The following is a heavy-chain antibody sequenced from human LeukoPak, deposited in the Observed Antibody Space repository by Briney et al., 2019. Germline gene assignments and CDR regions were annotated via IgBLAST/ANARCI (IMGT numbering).Heavy chain of an antibody. J-gene: IGHJ6*02. D-gene: IGHD3-3*01. CDR2: IKQDGSEK. CDR3: ARGQRKDFWSGYYTPYYYYGMDV. V-gene: IGHV3-7*03. Sequence: GGSLRLSCAASGFTFSSYWMSWVRQAPGKGLEWVANIKQDGSEKYYVDSVKGRFTISRDNAKNSLHLQMNSLRAEDTAVYYCARGQRKDFWSGYYTPYYYYGMDVWGQGATVTVSS. CDR1: GFTFSSYW.